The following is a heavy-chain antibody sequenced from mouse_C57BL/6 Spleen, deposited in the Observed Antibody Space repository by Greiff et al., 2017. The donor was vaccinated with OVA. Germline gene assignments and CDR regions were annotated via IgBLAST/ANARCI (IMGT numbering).Heavy chain of an antibody. CDR1: GYTFTSYW. CDR3: ARSTVVATDC. Sequence: QVQLQQPGAELVMPGASVKLSCKASGYTFTSYWMHWVKQRPGQGLEWIGEIDPSDSYTTYNQKFKGKSTLTVDKSSSTAYMQLSSLTSEDSAVYYCARSTVVATDCWGQGTTLTVSS. V-gene: IGHV1-69*01. J-gene: IGHJ2*01. D-gene: IGHD1-1*01. CDR2: IDPSDSYT.